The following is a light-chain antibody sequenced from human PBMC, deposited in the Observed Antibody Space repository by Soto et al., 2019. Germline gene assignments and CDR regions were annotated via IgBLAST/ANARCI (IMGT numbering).Light chain of an antibody. V-gene: IGKV3-15*01. CDR2: GAS. J-gene: IGKJ1*01. CDR3: QQYNNWPPRGA. Sequence: EIVMTQSTATLSVSPGERATLSCRASQSVSSNLAWYQQKTGQAPRLLIYGASTRATGIPARFSGSGSGTEFTLTISSLQAEDVAVYYCQQYNNWPPRGAFGQGTKVDIK. CDR1: QSVSSN.